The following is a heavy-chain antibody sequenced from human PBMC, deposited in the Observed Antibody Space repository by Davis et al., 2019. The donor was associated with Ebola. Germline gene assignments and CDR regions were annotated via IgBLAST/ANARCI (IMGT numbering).Heavy chain of an antibody. CDR3: ARGLAARPDY. D-gene: IGHD6-6*01. J-gene: IGHJ4*02. CDR2: IYYSGST. V-gene: IGHV4-59*12. Sequence: PSETLSLTCAVYGGSFSGYYWSWIRQPPGKGLEWIGYIYYSGSTNYNPSLKSRVTISVDTSKNQFSLKLSSVTAADTAVYYCARGLAARPDYWGQGTLVTVSS. CDR1: GGSFSGYY.